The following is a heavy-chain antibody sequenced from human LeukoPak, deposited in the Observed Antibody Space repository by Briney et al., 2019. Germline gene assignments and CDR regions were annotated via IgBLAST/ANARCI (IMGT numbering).Heavy chain of an antibody. D-gene: IGHD4-23*01. J-gene: IGHJ4*02. CDR1: GGTFSSYA. CDR3: ARDAARTTVVTTWFDY. CDR2: IIPIFGTA. Sequence: ASVKVSCKASGGTFSSYAISWVRQAPGQGLEWMGGIIPIFGTANYAQKFQGRVTITTDESTSTAYMELSSLRSEDTAVYYCARDAARTTVVTTWFDYWGQGTLVTVSS. V-gene: IGHV1-69*05.